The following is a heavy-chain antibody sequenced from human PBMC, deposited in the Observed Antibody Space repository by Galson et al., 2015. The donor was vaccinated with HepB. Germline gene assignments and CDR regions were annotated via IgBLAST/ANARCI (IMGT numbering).Heavy chain of an antibody. CDR2: ISYDGSNK. Sequence: SLRLSCAASGFTFSSYAIHWVRQAPGKGLEWVAVISYDGSNKYYADSVKGRFTISRDNSKNTLYLQMNSLRAEDTAVYYCARGEIIVAGFFDYWGQGTLVTVSS. J-gene: IGHJ4*02. CDR1: GFTFSSYA. D-gene: IGHD5-12*01. CDR3: ARGEIIVAGFFDY. V-gene: IGHV3-30*04.